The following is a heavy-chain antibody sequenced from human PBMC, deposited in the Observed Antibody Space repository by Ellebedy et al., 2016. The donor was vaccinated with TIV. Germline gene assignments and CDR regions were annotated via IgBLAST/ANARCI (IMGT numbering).Heavy chain of an antibody. CDR1: GFTFRNFA. Sequence: GGSLRLSCAASGFTFRNFAMTWVRQVPGRGLEWVSSISSSGVSTDYADSVRGRVTLSRDNSKNTLYLQMNSLRADDTALYYCAKLDSSGYYYGRFDYWGQGTLVTVSS. CDR2: ISSSGVST. V-gene: IGHV3-23*01. J-gene: IGHJ4*02. CDR3: AKLDSSGYYYGRFDY. D-gene: IGHD3-22*01.